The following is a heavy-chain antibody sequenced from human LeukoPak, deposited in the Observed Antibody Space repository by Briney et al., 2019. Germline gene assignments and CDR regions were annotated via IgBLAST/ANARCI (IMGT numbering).Heavy chain of an antibody. CDR1: GFTFSSYW. J-gene: IGHJ4*02. CDR2: INSDGRST. D-gene: IGHD3-10*01. V-gene: IGHV3-74*01. CDR3: ARGPPNRVRGVILAVLDY. Sequence: PGGSLRLSCAASGFTFSSYWMHWVRQAPGKGLVWVSRINSDGRSTSYADSVKGRFTISRDNAKNTLYLQMNMLRAEDTAFYYLARGPPNRVRGVILAVLDYWGQGTLVTVSS.